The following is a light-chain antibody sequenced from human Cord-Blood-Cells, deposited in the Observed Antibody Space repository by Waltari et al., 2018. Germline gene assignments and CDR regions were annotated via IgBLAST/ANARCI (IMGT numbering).Light chain of an antibody. V-gene: IGLV2-23*01. CDR3: CSYAGSSPVV. J-gene: IGLJ2*01. Sequence: QSALTQPASVSGSPGQSITISCTGPSSYCGHSNPVSWYQQHPGKAPKLMFNEGSKRPSGVSIRVSGSKSGNTASLTISGLQAEDEADYYCCSYAGSSPVVFGGGTKLTVL. CDR1: SSYCGHSNP. CDR2: EGS.